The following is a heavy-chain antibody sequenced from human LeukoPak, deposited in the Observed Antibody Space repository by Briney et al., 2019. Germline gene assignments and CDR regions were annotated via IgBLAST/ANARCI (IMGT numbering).Heavy chain of an antibody. CDR3: ATLLVVPASYYFDY. D-gene: IGHD2-2*01. CDR2: IRYDGSNK. V-gene: IGHV3-30*02. Sequence: PGGSLRLSCAASGFTFSSYGMHWVRQAPGRGLEWVAFIRYDGSNKYYADSVKGRFTISRDNSKNTLYLQMNSLRAEDTAVYYCATLLVVPASYYFDYWGQGTLVTVSS. J-gene: IGHJ4*02. CDR1: GFTFSSYG.